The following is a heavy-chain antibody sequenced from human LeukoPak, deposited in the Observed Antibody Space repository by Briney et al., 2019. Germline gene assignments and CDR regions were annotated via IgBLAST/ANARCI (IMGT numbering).Heavy chain of an antibody. V-gene: IGHV5-51*01. J-gene: IGHJ4*02. CDR1: GYTFTNFW. CDR2: VYPGDFNI. CDR3: AKQSGSYSRNPYDY. D-gene: IGHD1-26*01. Sequence: GESLKISCQTSGYTFTNFWIGWVRQMPGKGLEWIGIVYPGDFNIRYSPSFQGQVTISADRSIGAAYLQWNSLKASDTAIYYCAKQSGSYSRNPYDYWGQETLVTVSS.